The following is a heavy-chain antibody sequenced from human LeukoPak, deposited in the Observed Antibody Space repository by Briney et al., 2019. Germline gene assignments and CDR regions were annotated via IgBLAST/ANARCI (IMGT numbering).Heavy chain of an antibody. CDR1: GYTFTGYY. CDR2: INPNSGGT. D-gene: IGHD3-10*01. J-gene: IGHJ6*02. Sequence: ASVKVSCKASGYTFTGYYMHWLRQAPGQGLEWMGWINPNSGGTNYAQKFQGRVTMTRDTSISTAYMELSRLRSDDTAVYYCARELLGFGEFIYYYYYGMDVWGQGTTVTVSS. V-gene: IGHV1-2*02. CDR3: ARELLGFGEFIYYYYYGMDV.